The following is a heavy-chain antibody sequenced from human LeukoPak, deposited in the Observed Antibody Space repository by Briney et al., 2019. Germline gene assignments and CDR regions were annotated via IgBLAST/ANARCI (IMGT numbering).Heavy chain of an antibody. CDR1: GYSFSSYW. Sequence: GESLKISCKGSGYSFSSYWIGWVRQMPGKGLEWMGIIHAGDSNTRYSPSFQGQVTISVDKSISTAYLQWSSLKASDTAMYYCARQTPTGYSSGWYFDYWGQGTLVTVSS. J-gene: IGHJ4*02. V-gene: IGHV5-51*01. D-gene: IGHD6-19*01. CDR2: IHAGDSNT. CDR3: ARQTPTGYSSGWYFDY.